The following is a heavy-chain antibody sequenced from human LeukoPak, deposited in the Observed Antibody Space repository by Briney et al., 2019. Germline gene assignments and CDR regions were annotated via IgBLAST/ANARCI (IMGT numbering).Heavy chain of an antibody. CDR2: MSYDGINE. Sequence: PGGSLRLSCAASGFTFSSYTMHWVRQAPGKGLEWVAVMSYDGINEYSADSVKGRFSIARDNSKHTLYLQMNRLRFEDTGVYYCVREGPTTTVTMGFDYWGQGALVTVSP. CDR3: VREGPTTTVTMGFDY. J-gene: IGHJ4*02. D-gene: IGHD4-17*01. V-gene: IGHV3-30-3*01. CDR1: GFTFSSYT.